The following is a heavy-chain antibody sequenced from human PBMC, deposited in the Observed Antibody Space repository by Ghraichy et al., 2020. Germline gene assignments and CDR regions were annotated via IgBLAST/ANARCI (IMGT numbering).Heavy chain of an antibody. CDR2: ISGSGGST. CDR1: GFTFSSYA. CDR3: AKGALPPHPPYSSGWFQRYYYYYYMDV. D-gene: IGHD6-19*01. V-gene: IGHV3-23*01. Sequence: GESLNISCAASGFTFSSYAMSWVRQAPGKGLEWVSAISGSGGSTYYADSVKGRFTISRDNSKNTLYLQMNSLRAEDTAVYYCAKGALPPHPPYSSGWFQRYYYYYYMDVWGKGTTVTVSS. J-gene: IGHJ6*03.